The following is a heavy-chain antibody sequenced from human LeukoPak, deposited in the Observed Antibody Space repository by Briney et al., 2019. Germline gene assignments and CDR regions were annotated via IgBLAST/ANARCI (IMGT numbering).Heavy chain of an antibody. D-gene: IGHD6-19*01. V-gene: IGHV5-51*01. CDR3: ASALHSSGWSS. CDR2: IYPGGSDT. Sequence: GESLXISCKGSGYSFTSYWIGWVRQMPGKGLEWMGIIYPGGSDTRYSPSFQGQVTISADKSISTAYLQWSSLKASDTAMYYCASALHSSGWSSWGQGTLVTVSS. CDR1: GYSFTSYW. J-gene: IGHJ5*02.